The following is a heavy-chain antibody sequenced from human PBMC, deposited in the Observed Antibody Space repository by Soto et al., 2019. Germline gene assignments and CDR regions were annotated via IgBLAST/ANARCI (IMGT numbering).Heavy chain of an antibody. Sequence: GGSLRLSCVASGFSFRSYSMNWVRQAPGKGPEWVAYVSGSGNTQYYADSVKGRFTISRDNAKQTLYLQMNSLRAEDTAVYYCAKDMSTIFGVVILGGQDFDYWGQGTLVTVSS. CDR2: VSGSGNTQ. CDR3: AKDMSTIFGVVILGGQDFDY. CDR1: GFSFRSYS. V-gene: IGHV3-48*01. D-gene: IGHD3-3*01. J-gene: IGHJ4*02.